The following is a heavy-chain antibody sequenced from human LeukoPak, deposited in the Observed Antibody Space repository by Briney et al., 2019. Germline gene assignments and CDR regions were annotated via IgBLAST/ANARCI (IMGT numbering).Heavy chain of an antibody. J-gene: IGHJ4*02. CDR2: ISSSSSTI. D-gene: IGHD3-22*01. V-gene: IGHV3-48*04. Sequence: GGSLRLSCAASGFTFSSYSMNWVRQAPGKRLEWVSYISSSSSTIYYADSVKGRFTISRDNAKNSLYLQMNSLRAEDTAVCYCARERYYDSSGYYFDYWGQGTLVTVSS. CDR1: GFTFSSYS. CDR3: ARERYYDSSGYYFDY.